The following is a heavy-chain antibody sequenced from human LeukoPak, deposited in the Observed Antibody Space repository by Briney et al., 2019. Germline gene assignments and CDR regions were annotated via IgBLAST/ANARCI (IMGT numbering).Heavy chain of an antibody. CDR1: GGSISSYY. V-gene: IGHV4-59*01. D-gene: IGHD3-10*01. J-gene: IGHJ4*02. CDR3: ARLVGAYYYGSGSYLGRNWNFDY. Sequence: SETLSPTCTVSGGSISSYYWSWIRQPPGKGLEWIGYIYYSGSTNYNPSLKSRVTISVDTSKNQFSLKLSSVTAADTAVYYCARLVGAYYYGSGSYLGRNWNFDYWGQGTLVTVSS. CDR2: IYYSGST.